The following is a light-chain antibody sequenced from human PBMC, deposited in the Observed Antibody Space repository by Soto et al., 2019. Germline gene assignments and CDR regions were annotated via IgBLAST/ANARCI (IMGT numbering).Light chain of an antibody. CDR1: SSDVGGYNY. V-gene: IGLV2-8*01. J-gene: IGLJ1*01. CDR3: SSYAGSNNPYV. Sequence: QSVLNQPPSASGAPRQSVPISCTGNSSDVGGYNYVSWYQQHPGKAPNLMIYEVSKRPSGVPDRFSGSKSGNTASLTVSGLQAEDEADYYCSSYAGSNNPYVFGTGTKVTVL. CDR2: EVS.